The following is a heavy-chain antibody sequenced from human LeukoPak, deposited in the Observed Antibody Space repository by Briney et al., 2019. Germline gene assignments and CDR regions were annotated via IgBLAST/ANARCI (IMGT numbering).Heavy chain of an antibody. Sequence: TSETLSLTCTVSGGSISSYYWSWIRQPPGKGLEWIGYIYYSGSTYYNPSLKSRVTISVDTSKNQFSLKLSSVTAADTAVYYCARDRPTMIVGLAFDIWGQGTMVTVSS. CDR3: ARDRPTMIVGLAFDI. J-gene: IGHJ3*02. D-gene: IGHD3-22*01. V-gene: IGHV4-30-4*01. CDR1: GGSISSYY. CDR2: IYYSGST.